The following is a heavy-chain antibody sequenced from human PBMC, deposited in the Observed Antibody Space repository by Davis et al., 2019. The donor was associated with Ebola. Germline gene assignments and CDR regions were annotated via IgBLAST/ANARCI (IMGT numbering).Heavy chain of an antibody. V-gene: IGHV4-59*01. CDR3: ARVALMASAGTLYFQV. CDR2: TSYSGST. Sequence: SETLSLTCTVSGGSMSDNYWSWIRQSPGKVLEWIGYTSYSGSTKYNPSLKSRVTISVDTSENQFSLRLTSVTAADTAVYYCARVALMASAGTLYFQVWGQGSLVSVSS. CDR1: GGSMSDNY. J-gene: IGHJ1*01. D-gene: IGHD6-13*01.